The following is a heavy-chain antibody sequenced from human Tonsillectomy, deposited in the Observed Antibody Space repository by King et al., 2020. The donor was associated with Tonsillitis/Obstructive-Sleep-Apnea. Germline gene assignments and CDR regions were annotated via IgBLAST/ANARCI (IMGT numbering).Heavy chain of an antibody. V-gene: IGHV3-33*01. CDR2: IWYDGSNK. J-gene: IGHJ1*01. D-gene: IGHD6-13*01. CDR1: GFTFSSYG. Sequence: VQLVESGGGVVQPGRSLRLSCAASGFTFSSYGMHWVRQAPGKGLEWVAVIWYDGSNKYYADSVKGRFTISRDNSKNTLYLQMNSLRAEDTAVYYCASEDSGSSSWYPEYFQHWGQGTLVTVAS. CDR3: ASEDSGSSSWYPEYFQH.